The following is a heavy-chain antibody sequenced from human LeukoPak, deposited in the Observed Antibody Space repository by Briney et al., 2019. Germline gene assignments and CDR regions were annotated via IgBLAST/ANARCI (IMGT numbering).Heavy chain of an antibody. V-gene: IGHV3-23*01. D-gene: IGHD2-2*03. CDR2: LNGGRT. CDR1: GFTFSNYA. J-gene: IGHJ4*02. Sequence: PGGSLRLSCVASGFTFSNYAMSWVRQAQGKGLEWIAALNGGRTFFQDSVRGRFTISRDNSKNTLYLQLNSLRGDDTAVYCVKEVTGYGYFDYWGRGTLVTVSS. CDR3: VKEVTGYGYFDY.